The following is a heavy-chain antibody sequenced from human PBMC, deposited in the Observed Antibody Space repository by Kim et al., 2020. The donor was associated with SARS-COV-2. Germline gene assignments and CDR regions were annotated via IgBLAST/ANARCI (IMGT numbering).Heavy chain of an antibody. D-gene: IGHD6-13*01. J-gene: IGHJ4*02. CDR3: AREGRRSIAAAGTNRVFDY. CDR1: GYTFTGYY. CDR2: INPNSGGT. V-gene: IGHV1-2*05. Sequence: ASVKVSCKASGYTFTGYYMHWVRQAPGQGLEWMGRINPNSGGTNYAQKFQGRVTMTRDTSISTAYMELSRLRSDDTVVYYCAREGRRSIAAAGTNRVFDYWGQGTLVTVSS.